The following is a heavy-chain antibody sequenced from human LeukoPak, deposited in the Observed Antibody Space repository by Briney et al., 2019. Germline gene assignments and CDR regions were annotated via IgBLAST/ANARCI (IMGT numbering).Heavy chain of an antibody. CDR2: ISGSGGST. J-gene: IGHJ4*02. D-gene: IGHD6-13*01. CDR1: GFTFCSYA. V-gene: IGHV3-23*01. CDR3: AKDQHLIAAAGYFDY. Sequence: GGSLRLSCAASGFTFCSYALSWVRQAPGKGLEWVSAISGSGGSTYYTASVKGQFTISRDNSKNTLYLQMNSMRAEDTAVYYCAKDQHLIAAAGYFDYWGQGTLVTVSS.